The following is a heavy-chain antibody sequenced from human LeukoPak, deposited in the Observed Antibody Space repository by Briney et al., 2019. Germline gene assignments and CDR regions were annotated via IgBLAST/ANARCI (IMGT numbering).Heavy chain of an antibody. CDR2: ISSNGGST. V-gene: IGHV3-64*01. CDR1: GFTFSSYA. CDR3: ARGSPYYYDSSGYYYYYYYYMDV. J-gene: IGHJ6*03. Sequence: GGSLRLSCAASGFTFSSYAMHWVRQAPGKGLEYVSAISSNGGSTYYANSVKGRFTISRDNSKNTLYLQMGSLRAEDMAVYYCARGSPYYYDSSGYYYYYYYYMDVGGKGTTVTVSS. D-gene: IGHD3-22*01.